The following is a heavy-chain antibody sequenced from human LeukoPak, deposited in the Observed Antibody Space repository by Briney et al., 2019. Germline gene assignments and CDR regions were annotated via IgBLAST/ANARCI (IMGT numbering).Heavy chain of an antibody. CDR1: GFTFSSYG. V-gene: IGHV3-30*18. CDR3: AKERGRAAAGRSYYFDY. CDR2: ISYDGSNK. J-gene: IGHJ4*02. D-gene: IGHD6-13*01. Sequence: GGSLRLSCAASGFTFSSYGMHWVRQAPGKGLEWVAVISYDGSNKYYADSVEGRFTISRDNSKNTLYLQMNSLRAEDTAVYYCAKERGRAAAGRSYYFDYWGQGTLVTVSS.